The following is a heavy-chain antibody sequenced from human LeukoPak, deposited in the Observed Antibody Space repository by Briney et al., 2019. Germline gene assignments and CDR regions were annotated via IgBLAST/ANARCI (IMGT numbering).Heavy chain of an antibody. CDR3: ARDRPTGSYYSIDY. CDR2: IWYDGSNK. V-gene: IGHV3-33*01. CDR1: GFTFNEFG. D-gene: IGHD1-26*01. J-gene: IGHJ4*02. Sequence: GRSLRLSCTASGFTFNEFGVHWVRQAPGQGLEWVALIWYDGSNKYYADSVKGRFTISRDNSKNTVFLHMNSLRVEDTAIYYCARDRPTGSYYSIDYWGQGIQATVSS.